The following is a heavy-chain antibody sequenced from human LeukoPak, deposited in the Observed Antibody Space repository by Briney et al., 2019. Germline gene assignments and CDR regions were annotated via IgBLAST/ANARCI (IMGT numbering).Heavy chain of an antibody. CDR3: AKDRYPTIFGVVIVLPPDV. CDR1: GFTFSSYA. J-gene: IGHJ6*02. CDR2: ISGGGSSI. Sequence: QTGGSLRLSCAASGFTFSSYAMSWVRQAPGKGLEWVSAISGGGSSIYYADSVKGRFTISRDNSKNTLYLQMNSLRAEDTAVYYCAKDRYPTIFGVVIVLPPDVWGQGTTVTVSS. V-gene: IGHV3-23*01. D-gene: IGHD3-3*01.